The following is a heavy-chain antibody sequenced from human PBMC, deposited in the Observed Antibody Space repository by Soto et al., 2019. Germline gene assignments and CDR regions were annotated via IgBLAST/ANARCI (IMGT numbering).Heavy chain of an antibody. D-gene: IGHD1-7*01. CDR3: ARDRTHYYYVDY. CDR1: GYTFTNYG. J-gene: IGHJ4*02. CDR2: ISSYYGNT. V-gene: IGHV1-18*01. Sequence: QVQLVQSGAEVKKPGASVKVSCKTSGYTFTNYGISWVRQAPGQGLEWMGWISSYYGNTNYAQKLQGRVTMTTDTSTSTAYMELRSLRSDDTAVYYCARDRTHYYYVDYWGQGTLVTVSS.